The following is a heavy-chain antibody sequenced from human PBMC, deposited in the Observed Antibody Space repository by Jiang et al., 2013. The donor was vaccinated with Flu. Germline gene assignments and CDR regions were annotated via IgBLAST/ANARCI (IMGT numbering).Heavy chain of an antibody. CDR2: TYYRSKWYN. Sequence: SRGLEWLGRTYYRSKWYNDYAVSVKSRITINADTSKNQFSLQLNSVTPEDTAMYYCARGEGTFDPWGQGTLVTVSS. D-gene: IGHD1-1*01. CDR3: ARGEGTFDP. V-gene: IGHV6-1*01. J-gene: IGHJ5*02.